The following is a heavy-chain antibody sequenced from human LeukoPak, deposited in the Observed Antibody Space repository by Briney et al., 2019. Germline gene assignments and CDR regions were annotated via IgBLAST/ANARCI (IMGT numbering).Heavy chain of an antibody. D-gene: IGHD1-26*01. V-gene: IGHV3-23*01. Sequence: GGSLRLSCAASGFTFSSYAMSWVRQAPGKGLEWVSSISNSGGRTFYTDSVKGRFTISRDNSKITLYLQMNSLRAEDTAVYYCAREIVGAIKSYFDYWGQGTLVTASS. CDR1: GFTFSSYA. J-gene: IGHJ4*02. CDR3: AREIVGAIKSYFDY. CDR2: ISNSGGRT.